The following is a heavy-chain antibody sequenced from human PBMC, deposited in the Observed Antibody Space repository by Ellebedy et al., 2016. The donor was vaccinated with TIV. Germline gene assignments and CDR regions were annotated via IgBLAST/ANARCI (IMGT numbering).Heavy chain of an antibody. Sequence: SETLSLTXTVSGGSISSSSYYWGWTRQPPGKGLEWIGSIYYSGSNYYNPSLKSRVTISVDTSKNQFSLKLSSVTAADTAVYYCARGGELLSWCYYYYYMDVWGKGTTVTVSS. CDR2: IYYSGSN. V-gene: IGHV4-39*07. CDR1: GGSISSSSYY. D-gene: IGHD3-10*01. CDR3: ARGGELLSWCYYYYYMDV. J-gene: IGHJ6*03.